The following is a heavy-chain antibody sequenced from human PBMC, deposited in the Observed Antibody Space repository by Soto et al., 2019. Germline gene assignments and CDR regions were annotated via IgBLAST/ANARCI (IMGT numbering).Heavy chain of an antibody. J-gene: IGHJ4*02. CDR3: ARGPPVYCSGGSCYFDY. D-gene: IGHD2-15*01. Sequence: GGSISSYYWSWIRQPPGKGLEWIGYIYYSGSTNYNPSLKSRVTISVDTSKNQFSLKLSSVTAADTAVYYCARGPPVYCSGGSCYFDYWGQGTLVTVSS. CDR2: IYYSGST. V-gene: IGHV4-59*01. CDR1: GGSISSYY.